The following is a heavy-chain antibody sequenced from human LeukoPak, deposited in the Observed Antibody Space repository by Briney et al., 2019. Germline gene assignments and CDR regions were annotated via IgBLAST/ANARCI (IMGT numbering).Heavy chain of an antibody. CDR3: AKDQGSGITYFDY. J-gene: IGHJ4*02. D-gene: IGHD3-10*01. CDR2: ISGSGGST. V-gene: IGHV3-23*01. Sequence: GESLRLSCAASGFTFSTYSMTWVRQAPGKGLEWVSAISGSGGSTYYADSVKGRFTISRDNSKNTLYLQMNSLRAEDTAVYYCAKDQGSGITYFDYWGQGTLVTVSS. CDR1: GFTFSTYS.